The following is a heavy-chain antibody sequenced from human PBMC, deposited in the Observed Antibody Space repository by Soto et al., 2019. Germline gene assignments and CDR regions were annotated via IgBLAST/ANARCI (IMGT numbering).Heavy chain of an antibody. J-gene: IGHJ6*02. CDR1: GYTFIGYY. CDR2: INPNSGDT. D-gene: IGHD3-3*01. V-gene: IGHV1-2*02. Sequence: ASVKVSCKASGYTFIGYYIHWVRQAPGQGLEWMGWINPNSGDTDYAQEFQGRVTMTRDTFISTGYMELSRLRSGDTAVYYCAREDYRSVYSTGMDVWGRGTTVTVSS. CDR3: AREDYRSVYSTGMDV.